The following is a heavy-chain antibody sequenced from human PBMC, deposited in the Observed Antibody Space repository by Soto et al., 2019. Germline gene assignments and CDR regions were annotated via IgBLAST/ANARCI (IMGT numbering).Heavy chain of an antibody. D-gene: IGHD2-8*01. CDR1: GGSISSRGSMSGRSFY. V-gene: IGHV4-39*01. CDR3: ASHRTFWPFDY. CDR2: ISYSDGS. J-gene: IGHJ4*02. Sequence: PSETLSVTCTVSGGSISSRGSMSGRSFYWGWMRQPPGKGLEWIASISYSDGSFYNSSLKSRLTISVDTSKNQFSLSLRSVTAADTAVYYCASHRTFWPFDYWGQGTVVTVSS.